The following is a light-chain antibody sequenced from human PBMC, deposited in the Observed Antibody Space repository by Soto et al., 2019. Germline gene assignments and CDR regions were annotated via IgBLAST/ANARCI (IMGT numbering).Light chain of an antibody. CDR2: EVS. CDR3: AAWDDSLNGHV. V-gene: IGLV2-8*01. J-gene: IGLJ1*01. Sequence: QSVLTQPPSASGSPGQSVTISCTGTSSDVGGYNYVSWYQQHPGKAPKIMIYEVSKRPSGVPDRFSGSKSGNTASLTVSGLQAEDEADYYCAAWDDSLNGHVFGTGTKLTVL. CDR1: SSDVGGYNY.